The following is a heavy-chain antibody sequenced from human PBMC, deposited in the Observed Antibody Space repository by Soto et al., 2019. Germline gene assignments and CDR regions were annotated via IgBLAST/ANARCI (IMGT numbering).Heavy chain of an antibody. CDR1: GFTFSGSA. Sequence: PGGSLRLSCAASGFTFSGSAMHWVRQASGRGLEWVGRIRSKANSYATAYAASVKGRFTISRDDSKNTAYLQMNSLKTEDTAVYYCTRHQDIVLVPADIVETEFDYWGQGT. J-gene: IGHJ4*02. CDR3: TRHQDIVLVPADIVETEFDY. V-gene: IGHV3-73*01. D-gene: IGHD2-2*01. CDR2: IRSKANSYAT.